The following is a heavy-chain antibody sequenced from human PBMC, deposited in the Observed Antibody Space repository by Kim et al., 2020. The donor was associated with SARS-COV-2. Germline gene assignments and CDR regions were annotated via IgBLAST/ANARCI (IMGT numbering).Heavy chain of an antibody. Sequence: SVKVSCKASGGTFSSYAISWVRQAPGQGLEWMGRIIPIFGIANYAQKFQGRVTITADKSTSTAYMELSSLRSEDTAVYYCARSSPRGYSSHAEYFQHWGQGTLVTVSS. CDR3: ARSSPRGYSSHAEYFQH. CDR1: GGTFSSYA. J-gene: IGHJ1*01. D-gene: IGHD3-22*01. CDR2: IIPIFGIA. V-gene: IGHV1-69*04.